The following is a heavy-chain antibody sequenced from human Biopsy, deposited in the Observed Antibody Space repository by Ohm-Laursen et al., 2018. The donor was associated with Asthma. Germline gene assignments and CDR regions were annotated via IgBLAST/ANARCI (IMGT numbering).Heavy chain of an antibody. D-gene: IGHD3-16*01. V-gene: IGHV3-66*01. J-gene: IGHJ4*02. CDR3: ARDFSRAIMIGGGREHYFDF. CDR1: GFAVSRDY. CDR2: IYSGGTS. Sequence: SLRLSCAASGFAVSRDYMFWVRQAPGKGLEWVSVIYSGGTSHTADSVKGRFTISRDNSKNTLHLQMNSLSPEDTAVYYCARDFSRAIMIGGGREHYFDFWGQGTLVTVSS.